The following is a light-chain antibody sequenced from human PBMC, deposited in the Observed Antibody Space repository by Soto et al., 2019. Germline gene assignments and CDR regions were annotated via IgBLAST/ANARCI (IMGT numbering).Light chain of an antibody. J-gene: IGLJ2*01. Sequence: QLVLTQSSSASASLGASVALTCTLSSGHSNYIIACHQQQPVKAPRYLMKLEDSGSYNKESGVPDRFSGSSSGADRYLTISTLQSEDEVDYYCETWDSNTVLFGGGNKVTV. CDR3: ETWDSNTVL. CDR2: LEDSGSY. V-gene: IGLV4-60*03. CDR1: SGHSNYI.